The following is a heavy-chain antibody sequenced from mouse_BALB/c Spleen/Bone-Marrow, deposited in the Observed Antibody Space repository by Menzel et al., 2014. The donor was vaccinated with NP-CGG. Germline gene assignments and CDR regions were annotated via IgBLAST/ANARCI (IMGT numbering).Heavy chain of an antibody. D-gene: IGHD4-1*01. Sequence: EVMLVESGGGLVQPGGSRKLSCAASGFTFSSFGMHWVRQAPEKGLEWVAYISSGSTAIFYADTVKGRSTISRDNPKNTLFLQMTSLRSEDTAMYYCTRGGNWDDFDVWGAGTTVTVSS. V-gene: IGHV5-17*02. CDR3: TRGGNWDDFDV. CDR2: ISSGSTAI. CDR1: GFTFSSFG. J-gene: IGHJ1*01.